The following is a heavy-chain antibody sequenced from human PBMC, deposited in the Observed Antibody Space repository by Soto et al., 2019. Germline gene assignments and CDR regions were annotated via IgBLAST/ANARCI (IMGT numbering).Heavy chain of an antibody. CDR1: GGTFSSYA. D-gene: IGHD3-22*01. V-gene: IGHV1-69*12. J-gene: IGHJ6*02. CDR3: ARDRYYYDSSGSPTYGMDV. Sequence: QVQLVQSGAEVKKPGSSVKVSCKASGGTFSSYAISWVRQAPGQGLEWMGGIIPIFCTANYAQKFQGRVTITADESTSTAYRELSSLRSEDTAVYYCARDRYYYDSSGSPTYGMDVWGQGTTVTVSS. CDR2: IIPIFCTA.